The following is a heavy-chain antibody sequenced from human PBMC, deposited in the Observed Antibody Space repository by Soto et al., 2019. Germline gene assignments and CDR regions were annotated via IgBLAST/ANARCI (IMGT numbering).Heavy chain of an antibody. CDR2: ISAYNGNT. CDR1: GYTFTSYG. D-gene: IGHD1-1*01. V-gene: IGHV1-18*04. J-gene: IGHJ6*02. Sequence: ASVKVSCKASGYTFTSYGISWVRQAPGQGLEWMGWISAYNGNTNYAQKLQGRVTMTTDTSTSTAYVELRSLRSDDTAVYYCARVRPIKGYYGMDVWGQGTTVTVSS. CDR3: ARVRPIKGYYGMDV.